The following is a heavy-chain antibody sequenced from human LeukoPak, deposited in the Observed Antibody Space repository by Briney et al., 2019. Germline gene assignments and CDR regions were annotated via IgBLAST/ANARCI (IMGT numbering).Heavy chain of an antibody. Sequence: GGSLRLSCAASGVTVSNNYLTWVRQAPGEGLEWVSVIYSGGSTYYADSVKGRFTISRDNSKNTMYLQMNSLRVEDTAVYYCARDPSGSSSWVRFDYWGQGTLVTVSS. V-gene: IGHV3-53*01. D-gene: IGHD6-13*01. CDR2: IYSGGST. J-gene: IGHJ4*02. CDR3: ARDPSGSSSWVRFDY. CDR1: GVTVSNNY.